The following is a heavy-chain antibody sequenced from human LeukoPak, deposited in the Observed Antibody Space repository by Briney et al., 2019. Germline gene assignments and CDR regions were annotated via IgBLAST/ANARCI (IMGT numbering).Heavy chain of an antibody. Sequence: QPGGSLRLSCAASGFTFSSYGMHWVRQAPGKGLEWVAVISYDGSNKYYADSVKGRFTISRDNSENTLYLQMNSLRAEDTAVYYCAKDTRRGSGGSAFDYWGQGTLVTVSS. CDR1: GFTFSSYG. CDR3: AKDTRRGSGGSAFDY. D-gene: IGHD2-15*01. CDR2: ISYDGSNK. V-gene: IGHV3-30*18. J-gene: IGHJ4*02.